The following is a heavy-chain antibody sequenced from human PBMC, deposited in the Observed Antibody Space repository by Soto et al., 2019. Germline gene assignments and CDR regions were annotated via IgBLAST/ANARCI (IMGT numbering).Heavy chain of an antibody. V-gene: IGHV1-18*01. CDR3: ARDPPRYWEPHYGMDV. D-gene: IGHD1-26*01. CDR1: GYTFTSYG. CDR2: ISAYNGNT. Sequence: QVQLVQSGAEVKKPGASVKVSCKASGYTFTSYGISWVRQAPGQGLEWMGWISAYNGNTNYAQKLQGRVTMTTDTSTSTAYMELRSLITHDTAVYYCARDPPRYWEPHYGMDVWGQGTTVTVSS. J-gene: IGHJ6*02.